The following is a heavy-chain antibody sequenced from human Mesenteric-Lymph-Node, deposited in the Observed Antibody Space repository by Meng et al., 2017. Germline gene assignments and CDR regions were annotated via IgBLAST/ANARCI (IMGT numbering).Heavy chain of an antibody. CDR2: IGPDGTHT. CDR1: GFTLSTYW. Sequence: GESLKISCIASGFTLSTYWMNWVRQAPGKGLVWVSRIGPDGTHTNYADSVKGRFAISRDNAKNTLYLEMNSLRAEDTAVYYCARVASGNSQGPEGTDYWGQGTLVTVSS. J-gene: IGHJ4*02. D-gene: IGHD1/OR15-1a*01. V-gene: IGHV3-74*01. CDR3: ARVASGNSQGPEGTDY.